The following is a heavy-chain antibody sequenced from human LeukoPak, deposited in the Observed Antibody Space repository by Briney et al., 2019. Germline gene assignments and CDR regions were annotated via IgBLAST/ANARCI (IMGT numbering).Heavy chain of an antibody. V-gene: IGHV4-4*07. CDR2: IFSTGST. CDR3: VREVQLWRQNMYFYYMDA. CDR1: GDSLTYYY. J-gene: IGHJ6*03. D-gene: IGHD3-16*01. Sequence: PSETLSLTCRFSGDSLTYYYRTWIRQPAGKGLEWIGRIFSTGSTNYNPSLQSQVTISVDKSKNQFSLRLSSVTAADTAVYFCVREVQLWRQNMYFYYMDAWGKGTTVIVSS.